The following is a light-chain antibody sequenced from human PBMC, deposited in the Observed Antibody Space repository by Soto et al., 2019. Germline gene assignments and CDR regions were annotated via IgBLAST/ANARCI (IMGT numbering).Light chain of an antibody. CDR2: GAS. V-gene: IGKV3-20*01. CDR3: QQYGSQGT. J-gene: IGKJ2*02. Sequence: EIVLTQSPGTLSLSPGERATLSCRASQSVSSSYLAWYQQKPGQAPMLLIYGASSRATGIPDRFSGSGSGTDFTLTISRLEPEDFAVYYCQQYGSQGTFGQGTKLEIK. CDR1: QSVSSSY.